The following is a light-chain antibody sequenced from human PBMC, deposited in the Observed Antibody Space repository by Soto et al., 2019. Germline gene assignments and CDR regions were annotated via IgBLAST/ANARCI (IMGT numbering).Light chain of an antibody. CDR3: MIWHNSAWV. J-gene: IGLJ3*02. CDR2: YKSDSDK. CDR1: SGIDVGTYR. Sequence: QLVLTQPSSLSASPGASASLTCTLRSGIDVGTYRIYWYQQKPGSPPQYLLKYKSDSDKQQGSGVPSRFSASKDASANAGVLLISGLQSEDEADYYCMIWHNSAWVFGGGTKLTVL. V-gene: IGLV5-45*03.